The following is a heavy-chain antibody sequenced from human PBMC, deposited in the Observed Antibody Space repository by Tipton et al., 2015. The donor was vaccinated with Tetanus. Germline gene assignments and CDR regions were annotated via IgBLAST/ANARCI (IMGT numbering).Heavy chain of an antibody. V-gene: IGHV3-9*01. J-gene: IGHJ4*02. CDR1: GFTFDDYA. CDR2: ISWNSGSI. CDR3: AKDGDGYNDFDY. Sequence: SLRLSCAASGFTFDDYAMHWVRQAPGKGLEWVSGISWNSGSIGYADSVKGRFTISRDNAKNSLYLQMNSLRAEDTALYYCAKDGDGYNDFDYWGQGTLVTVSS. D-gene: IGHD5-24*01.